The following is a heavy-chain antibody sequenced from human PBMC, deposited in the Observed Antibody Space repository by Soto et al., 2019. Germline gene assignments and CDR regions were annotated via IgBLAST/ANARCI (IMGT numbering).Heavy chain of an antibody. Sequence: PGGSLRLSCAAAGFSVSTSHITWVRQAPGKGLEWVSVIYSGGATHYAVSVKGRFIISRDKSKNTVDLQMNSLKTEDTAFYYCVTVSGSTEGYTFAYWGKGTLVTVSS. D-gene: IGHD2-15*01. CDR1: GFSVSTSH. CDR2: IYSGGAT. CDR3: VTVSGSTEGYTFAY. J-gene: IGHJ4*02. V-gene: IGHV3-53*01.